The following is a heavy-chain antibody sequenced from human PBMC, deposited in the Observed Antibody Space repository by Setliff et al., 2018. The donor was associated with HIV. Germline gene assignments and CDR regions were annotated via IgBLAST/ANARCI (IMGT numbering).Heavy chain of an antibody. CDR2: IYHSGST. CDR3: ARAVRSEYSYRDYFDP. CDR1: GDSISSDAYY. J-gene: IGHJ4*02. Sequence: SETLSLTCTVSGDSISSDAYYWSWIRQHPEKGLEWVGYIYHSGSTYYNPSLKSRLTISVDTSKNQFSLKLNSVTAADTAVYYCARAVRSEYSYRDYFDPWGQGTLVTVSS. D-gene: IGHD5-18*01. V-gene: IGHV4-31*03.